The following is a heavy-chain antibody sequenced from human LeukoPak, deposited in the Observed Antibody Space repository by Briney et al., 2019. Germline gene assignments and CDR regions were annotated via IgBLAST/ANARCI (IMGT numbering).Heavy chain of an antibody. J-gene: IGHJ4*02. Sequence: PSETLSLTCTVSGFSISSGHYWGWVRQPPGAGLEWIGSVYQSGTTYYNPSLKSRVTTSVDTSKNQFSLRLRPVTAADTAVYYCARDLYSSGWGYFDYWGQGTLVTVSS. D-gene: IGHD6-19*01. CDR1: GFSISSGHY. CDR2: VYQSGTT. CDR3: ARDLYSSGWGYFDY. V-gene: IGHV4-38-2*02.